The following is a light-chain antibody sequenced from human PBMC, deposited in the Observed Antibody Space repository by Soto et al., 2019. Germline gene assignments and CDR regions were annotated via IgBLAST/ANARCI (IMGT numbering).Light chain of an antibody. Sequence: IVCTQSPGTLSLSPGERATLSCRVSQSVISSYLALYQQKPGQAPRLLIYGASSRATDIPHRFSGSGSGTDFTLTISRLEPEDFAVYYCQQYGSSPWTFGQGTKVAIK. V-gene: IGKV3-20*01. CDR3: QQYGSSPWT. CDR1: QSVISSY. CDR2: GAS. J-gene: IGKJ1*01.